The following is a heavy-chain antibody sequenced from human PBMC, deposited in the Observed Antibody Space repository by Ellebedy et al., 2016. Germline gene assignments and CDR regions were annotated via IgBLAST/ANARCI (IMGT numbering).Heavy chain of an antibody. CDR2: IFDTGTA. Sequence: GSLRLSRTVSGGSISDYYWSWVRQPPGKGLEWIGYIFDTGTATYKYNPSLESRVTISVDTSNNQFSLKLTSVTASDTAVYYCAREARFLTDWGQGTLVTVSS. CDR1: GGSISDYY. V-gene: IGHV4-59*01. D-gene: IGHD2-21*02. J-gene: IGHJ4*02. CDR3: AREARFLTD.